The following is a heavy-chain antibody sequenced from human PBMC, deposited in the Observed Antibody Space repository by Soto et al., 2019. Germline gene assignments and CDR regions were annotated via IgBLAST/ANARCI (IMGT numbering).Heavy chain of an antibody. J-gene: IGHJ5*02. V-gene: IGHV3-48*03. D-gene: IGHD3-10*01. Sequence: ASGGDLVRPGGSLRLSCIGSGFTFSYYEMNWVRQAPGKGLERVAFISHTDRLTHYPDSVRGRFTISRDNAKNSLYLHMTSLRVEDTAVYYCARDTGRASADLWGQGPLVSVAS. CDR1: GFTFSYYE. CDR2: ISHTDRLT. CDR3: ARDTGRASADL.